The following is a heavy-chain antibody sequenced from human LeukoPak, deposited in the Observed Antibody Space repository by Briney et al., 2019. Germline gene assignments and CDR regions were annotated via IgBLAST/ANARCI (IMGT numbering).Heavy chain of an antibody. J-gene: IGHJ4*02. CDR2: INHSGST. D-gene: IGHD4-23*01. V-gene: IGHV4-34*01. CDR3: ARRTPARDRVGQAFDH. Sequence: SETLSLTCAVYGGSFSGYYWSWIRQPPGKGLEWIGEINHSGSTNYNPSLKSRVTISVDTSKNQFSLKLSSVTAADTAVYYCARRTPARDRVGQAFDHWGQGTLVTVSS. CDR1: GGSFSGYY.